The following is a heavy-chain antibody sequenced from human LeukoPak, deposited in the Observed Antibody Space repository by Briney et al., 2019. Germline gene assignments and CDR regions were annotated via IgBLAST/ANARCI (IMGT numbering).Heavy chain of an antibody. J-gene: IGHJ6*02. CDR1: GGSFSSPNYY. CDR3: ARVLAAAGQIYGMDV. D-gene: IGHD6-13*01. CDR2: IYYTGST. Sequence: PSETLSLTCSVSGGSFSSPNYYWGWIRQPPGKGLEWIGSIYYTGSTFYNPSLKSRVTISVDTSKSQFPLKLSSVTAADTAVYYCARVLAAAGQIYGMDVWGQGTTVTVSS. V-gene: IGHV4-39*06.